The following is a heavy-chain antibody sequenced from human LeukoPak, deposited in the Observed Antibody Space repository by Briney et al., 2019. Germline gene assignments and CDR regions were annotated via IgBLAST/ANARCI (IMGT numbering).Heavy chain of an antibody. Sequence: GGSLRLSCAASGFTFSSHIIYWVRQAPGKGLEWVAVTSHDGTNKYYADSVKGRFSISRDNSKNTVYLQMSSLGAEDTAVYYCAKDPGYSSGWLDYWGQGTLVTVSS. V-gene: IGHV3-30*18. CDR3: AKDPGYSSGWLDY. D-gene: IGHD6-19*01. CDR1: GFTFSSHI. J-gene: IGHJ4*02. CDR2: TSHDGTNK.